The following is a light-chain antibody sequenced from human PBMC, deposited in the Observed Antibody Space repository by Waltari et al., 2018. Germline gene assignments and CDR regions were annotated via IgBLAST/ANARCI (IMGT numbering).Light chain of an antibody. CDR2: DAS. CDR3: QQYDNLPPGIT. CDR1: QDISNY. V-gene: IGKV1-33*01. J-gene: IGKJ3*01. Sequence: DIQMTQSPSSLSASVGHRVTITCQASQDISNYLNWYQQKPGKAPKLLIYDASNLETGVPSRFSGSGSGTDFTFTISSLQPEDIATYYCQQYDNLPPGITFGPGTKVDIK.